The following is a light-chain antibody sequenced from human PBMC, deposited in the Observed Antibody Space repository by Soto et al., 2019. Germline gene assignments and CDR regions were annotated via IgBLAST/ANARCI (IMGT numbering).Light chain of an antibody. CDR2: EVS. J-gene: IGLJ2*01. Sequence: QSVLTQPASVSGSPGQSVTISCTGARXDVGTYNYVSWYQQHPGKAPKLMIYEVSNRPSGVSNRFSGSKYGNTASLTISGLQAEDEADYYCSSYTASSALVIFGGGTKVTVL. CDR1: RXDVGTYNY. V-gene: IGLV2-14*01. CDR3: SSYTASSALVI.